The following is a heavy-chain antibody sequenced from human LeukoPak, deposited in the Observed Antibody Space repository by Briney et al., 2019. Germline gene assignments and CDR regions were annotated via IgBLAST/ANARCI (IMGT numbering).Heavy chain of an antibody. CDR2: IYSGGST. CDR1: GFTVSSNY. Sequence: GGSLRLSCAAPGFTVSSNYMSWVRQAPGKGLEWVSVIYSGGSTYYADSVKGRFTISRDNSKNTLYLQMSSLRAEDTAVYYCAKDERNWNYNLASQTYDWGQGTLVTVSS. J-gene: IGHJ4*02. D-gene: IGHD1-7*01. CDR3: AKDERNWNYNLASQTYD. V-gene: IGHV3-66*01.